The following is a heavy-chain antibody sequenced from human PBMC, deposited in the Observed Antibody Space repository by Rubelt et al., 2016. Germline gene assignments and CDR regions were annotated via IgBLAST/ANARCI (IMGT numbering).Heavy chain of an antibody. CDR1: GFTFSSYS. V-gene: IGHV3-48*04. Sequence: EVQLVESGGGLVQPGGSLRLSCAASGFTFSSYSMNWVRQAPGKGLEWVSYISSSSSTIYYADSVKGRFTISRDNAKNSLYLQMNSLRAEDTALYYCAKDDTGAAAGTWGGMDVWGQGTTVTVSS. CDR3: AKDDTGAAAGTWGGMDV. CDR2: ISSSSSTI. D-gene: IGHD6-13*01. J-gene: IGHJ6*02.